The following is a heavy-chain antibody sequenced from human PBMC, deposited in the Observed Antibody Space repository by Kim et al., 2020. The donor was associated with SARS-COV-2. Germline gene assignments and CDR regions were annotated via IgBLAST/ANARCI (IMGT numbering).Heavy chain of an antibody. Sequence: STGYADAGKGRVTISRDNAKTTLYLQMNRLRAEDTAVYYCARGGSGSLDYWGQGTLVTVSS. J-gene: IGHJ4*02. D-gene: IGHD3-16*01. CDR3: ARGGSGSLDY. V-gene: IGHV3-74*01. CDR2: ST.